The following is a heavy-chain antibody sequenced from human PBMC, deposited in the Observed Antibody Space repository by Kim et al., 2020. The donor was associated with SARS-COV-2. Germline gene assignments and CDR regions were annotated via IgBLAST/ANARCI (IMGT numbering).Heavy chain of an antibody. J-gene: IGHJ4*02. CDR2: IIPSDGRT. D-gene: IGHD2-8*02. CDR3: VREQAGAYWDY. V-gene: IGHV1-46*01. Sequence: ASVKVSCKASGYTFTNYYLHWVRRAPGQGLEWLGLIIPSDGRTNYAQKFQGRVTMTRDTSTSTVYMELSSLRSDDTAVYFCVREQAGAYWDYLGQGALVT. CDR1: GYTFTNYY.